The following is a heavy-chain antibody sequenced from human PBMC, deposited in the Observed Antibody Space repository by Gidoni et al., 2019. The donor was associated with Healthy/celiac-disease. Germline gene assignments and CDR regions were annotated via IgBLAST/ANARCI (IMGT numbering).Heavy chain of an antibody. CDR2: INPNSGGT. D-gene: IGHD2-8*02. Sequence: QVQLVQSGAEVKKPGASVKVSCKASGYTFTGYSMHWVRQAPGQGLEWMGWINPNSGGTNYAQKFQGRVTMTRDTSISTAYMELSRLRSDDTAVYYCAREGQAKAGGGYNWFDPWGQGTLVTVSS. CDR1: GYTFTGYS. CDR3: AREGQAKAGGGYNWFDP. J-gene: IGHJ5*02. V-gene: IGHV1-2*02.